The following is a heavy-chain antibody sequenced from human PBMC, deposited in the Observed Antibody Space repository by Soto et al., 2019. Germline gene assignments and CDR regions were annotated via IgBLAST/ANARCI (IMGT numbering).Heavy chain of an antibody. J-gene: IGHJ4*02. Sequence: PGGSLRLSCAASEFTFRTYWMHWVRQAPGKGLVWVSHINPEGSTAYYADSVQGRFTISRDNAKNTLYLQMSSLRAEDTAVYYCARGDYGDYIQLDGIDYWGQGTLVTVSS. CDR3: ARGDYGDYIQLDGIDY. CDR1: EFTFRTYW. D-gene: IGHD4-17*01. CDR2: INPEGSTA. V-gene: IGHV3-74*01.